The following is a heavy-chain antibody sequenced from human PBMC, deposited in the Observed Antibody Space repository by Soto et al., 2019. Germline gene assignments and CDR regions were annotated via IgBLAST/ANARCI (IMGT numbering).Heavy chain of an antibody. J-gene: IGHJ6*02. Sequence: PSETLSLTCTVSGGSISSSSYYWGWIRQPPGKGLEWIGSIYYSGYTYYNPSLKSRVTISVDTSKNQFSLKLSSVTAADTAVYYCAAAAREYYYYGMDVWGQGTTVTVSS. V-gene: IGHV4-39*01. CDR3: AAAAREYYYYGMDV. CDR2: IYYSGYT. CDR1: GGSISSSSYY.